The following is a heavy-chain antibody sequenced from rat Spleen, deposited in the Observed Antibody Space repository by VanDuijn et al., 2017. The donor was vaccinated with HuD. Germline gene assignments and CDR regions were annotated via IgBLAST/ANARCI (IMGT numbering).Heavy chain of an antibody. CDR2: ISPDGGST. D-gene: IGHD1-11*01. Sequence: EVQLVETGGGLVQPGESLKLSCVASGFTFSSYWMYWIRQAPGEGLEWISSISPDGGSTYYPDSVKGRFTISRDNAENTVYLQMNSLRSEDTATYYCAKDLGLRRAPYVMDAWGQGASVTVSS. CDR1: GFTFSSYW. J-gene: IGHJ4*01. CDR3: AKDLGLRRAPYVMDA. V-gene: IGHV5-58*01.